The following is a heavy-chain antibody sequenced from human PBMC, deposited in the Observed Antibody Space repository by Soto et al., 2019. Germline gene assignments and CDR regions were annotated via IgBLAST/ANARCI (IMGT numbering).Heavy chain of an antibody. CDR1: GFTFTSSA. D-gene: IGHD2-2*01. CDR2: IVVGSGNT. V-gene: IGHV1-58*02. Sequence: GASVKVSCKASGFTFTSSAMQWVRQARGQRLEWIGWIVVGSGNTNYAQKFQERVTITRDMSTSTAYMELSSLRSEDTAVYYCAADALGYCSSTSCYGYYMDVWGKGTTVTVS. J-gene: IGHJ6*03. CDR3: AADALGYCSSTSCYGYYMDV.